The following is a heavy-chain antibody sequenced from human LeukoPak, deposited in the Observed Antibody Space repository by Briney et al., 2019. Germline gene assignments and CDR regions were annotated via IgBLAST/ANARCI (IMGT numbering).Heavy chain of an antibody. CDR1: GGSSSGYY. CDR3: AAREVTRTFQH. CDR2: INHSGST. Sequence: SETLSLTCAVYGGSSSGYYWSWMRQPPGKGLEWIGEINHSGSTNYNPSLKSRVTISVDTSKNQFSLKLSSVTAADTAVYYCAAREVTRTFQHWGQGTLVTVSS. V-gene: IGHV4-34*01. J-gene: IGHJ1*01. D-gene: IGHD2-21*02.